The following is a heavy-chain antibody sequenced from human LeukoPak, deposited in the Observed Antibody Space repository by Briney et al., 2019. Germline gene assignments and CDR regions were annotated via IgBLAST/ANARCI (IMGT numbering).Heavy chain of an antibody. D-gene: IGHD2-21*01. CDR2: FYTSATP. V-gene: IGHV4-61*02. Sequence: PSQTLSLTCTVSGGSNSRGSYFWSWIRQPAGKGLEWIGRFYTSATPNYNPSLKSRVTISVDTSRNQFSLKLSSLTAADTAVYYCARGGIPDYWGQGTLVTFSS. CDR3: ARGGIPDY. CDR1: GGSNSRGSYF. J-gene: IGHJ4*02.